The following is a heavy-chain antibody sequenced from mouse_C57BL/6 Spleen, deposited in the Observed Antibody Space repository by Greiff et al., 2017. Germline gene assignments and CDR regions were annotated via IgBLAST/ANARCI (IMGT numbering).Heavy chain of an antibody. V-gene: IGHV3-6*01. CDR3: ARLRPHYFDY. CDR2: ISYDGSN. D-gene: IGHD2-12*01. Sequence: EVKLMESGPGLVKPSQSLSLTCSVTGYSITSGYYWNWIRQFPGNKLEWMGYISYDGSNNYNPSLKNRISITRDTSKNQFFLKLNSVTTEDTATYYCARLRPHYFDYWGQGTTLTVSS. CDR1: GYSITSGYY. J-gene: IGHJ2*01.